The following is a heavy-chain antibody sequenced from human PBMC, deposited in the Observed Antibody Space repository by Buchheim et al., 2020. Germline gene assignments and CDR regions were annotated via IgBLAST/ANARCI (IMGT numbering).Heavy chain of an antibody. J-gene: IGHJ3*01. CDR1: GFGFSSHW. V-gene: IGHV3-7*04. CDR2: IKEDGSEK. CDR3: ARVWGRQNPDLSWSIGFDF. D-gene: IGHD3-16*01. Sequence: EVQLVESGGGLVQPGGSLRLSCAASGFGFSSHWMIWARQAPGKGLEWVANIKEDGSEKYYVDSVKGRFTISRDNTKNSLFLQMNSLRVEDTAVYFCARVWGRQNPDLSWSIGFDFWGQGT.